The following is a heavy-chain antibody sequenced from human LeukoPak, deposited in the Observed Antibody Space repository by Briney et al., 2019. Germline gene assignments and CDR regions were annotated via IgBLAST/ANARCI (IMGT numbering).Heavy chain of an antibody. D-gene: IGHD6-13*01. Sequence: GGSLRLSCAASGFTFSTYGMHWVRQAPGKGLEWVAFIRYDGNNKYYADSVKGRFTISRDNSKNTLYLQMNSLRAEDTTVYYCARGPNIAAAGIWWFDPWGQGTLVTVSS. CDR2: IRYDGNNK. V-gene: IGHV3-30*02. CDR1: GFTFSTYG. CDR3: ARGPNIAAAGIWWFDP. J-gene: IGHJ5*02.